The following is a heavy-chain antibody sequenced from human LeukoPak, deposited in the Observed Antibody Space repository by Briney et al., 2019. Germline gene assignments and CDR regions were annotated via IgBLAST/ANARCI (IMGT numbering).Heavy chain of an antibody. J-gene: IGHJ5*02. D-gene: IGHD6-6*01. CDR2: IYYCGGT. CDR1: GGSISSLY. Sequence: SETLSLTCTISGGSISSLYWSWIRQPPGKGLEWIGSIYYCGGTNYNPSLESRVTISVHTSKVQFSLRLSSVTAADTAVYYCARWQYTISSGWFDPWGQGTLVTVSS. CDR3: ARWQYTISSGWFDP. V-gene: IGHV4-59*08.